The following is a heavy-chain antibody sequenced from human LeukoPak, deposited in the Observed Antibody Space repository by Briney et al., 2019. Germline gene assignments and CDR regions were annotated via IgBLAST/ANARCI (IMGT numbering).Heavy chain of an antibody. CDR1: GGSISSYY. V-gene: IGHV4-59*01. D-gene: IGHD3-22*01. CDR2: LYNTGST. Sequence: SETLSLTCTVSGGSISSYYWSWIRQPPGKGLEWIGYLYNTGSTNYNPSLKSRVTISVDTSKNQFSLKLSSVTAADTAVYYCTRGSIAYYYMDVWGKGTTVTISS. CDR3: TRGSIAYYYMDV. J-gene: IGHJ6*03.